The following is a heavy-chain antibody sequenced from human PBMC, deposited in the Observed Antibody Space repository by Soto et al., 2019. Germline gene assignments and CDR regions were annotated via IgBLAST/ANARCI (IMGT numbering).Heavy chain of an antibody. CDR2: IYYSGST. J-gene: IGHJ3*02. V-gene: IGHV4-39*01. Sequence: PSETLSLTCTVSGGSISSSSYYWGWIRQPPGKGLEWIGSIYYSGSTYYNPSLKSRVTISVDTSKNQFSLKLGSVTAADTAVYYCARLGRAYDAFDIWGQGTMVTVSS. CDR3: ARLGRAYDAFDI. CDR1: GGSISSSSYY.